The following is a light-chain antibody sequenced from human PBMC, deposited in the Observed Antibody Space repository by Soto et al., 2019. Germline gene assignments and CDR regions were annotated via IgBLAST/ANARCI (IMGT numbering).Light chain of an antibody. J-gene: IGKJ1*01. CDR3: QHYRRNTWS. CDR1: QSVGTW. Sequence: DIQMTQSPSTLSASVGGRVTITCRASQSVGTWVAWYQQKPGKAPKLLIYGASNLESGVPSRFSGSGSGTEFTLTITTLQPYDFATYFCQHYRRNTWSFGPGTKVDI. CDR2: GAS. V-gene: IGKV1-5*01.